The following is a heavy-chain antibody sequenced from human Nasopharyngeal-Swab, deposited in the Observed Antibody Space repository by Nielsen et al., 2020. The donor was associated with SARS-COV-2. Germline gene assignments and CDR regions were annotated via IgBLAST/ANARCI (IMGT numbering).Heavy chain of an antibody. CDR2: ISPTSDYI. Sequence: GESLKISCVASGFTFSSYEMNWVRQAPGKGLGWVSSISPTSDYIYYAESVKGRFTISRDNAKNSLFLQMNSLRAEETAIYYCVRGSYGHYDSWGQGALITVSS. J-gene: IGHJ5*01. CDR1: GFTFSSYE. D-gene: IGHD4-17*01. V-gene: IGHV3-21*06. CDR3: VRGSYGHYDS.